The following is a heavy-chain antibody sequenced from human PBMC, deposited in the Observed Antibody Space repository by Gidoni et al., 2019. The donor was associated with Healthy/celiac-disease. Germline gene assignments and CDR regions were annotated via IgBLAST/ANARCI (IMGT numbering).Heavy chain of an antibody. D-gene: IGHD1-26*01. CDR2: IWYDGSNK. Sequence: QVQLVESGGGVVQPGRSLRLSCAASGFTFSSYGMHWVRQAPGKGLEWVAVIWYDGSNKYYADSVKGRFTISRDNSKNTLYLQMNSLRAEDTAVYYCARGPPILGALLNPFDYWGQGTLVTVSS. CDR3: ARGPPILGALLNPFDY. V-gene: IGHV3-33*01. CDR1: GFTFSSYG. J-gene: IGHJ4*02.